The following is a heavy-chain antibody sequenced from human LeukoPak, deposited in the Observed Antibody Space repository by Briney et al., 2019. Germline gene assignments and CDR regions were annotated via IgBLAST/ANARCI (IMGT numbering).Heavy chain of an antibody. J-gene: IGHJ4*02. CDR1: GFTFSSYA. V-gene: IGHV3-30-3*01. D-gene: IGHD5-18*01. Sequence: GGSLRLSCAASGFTFSSYAMHWVRQAPGKGLEWVAVISYDGSNKYYADSVKGRFTISRDNARNTVYLQMNSLRAEDTAVYYCARARYSYTGIVDYWGQGTLVTVSS. CDR2: ISYDGSNK. CDR3: ARARYSYTGIVDY.